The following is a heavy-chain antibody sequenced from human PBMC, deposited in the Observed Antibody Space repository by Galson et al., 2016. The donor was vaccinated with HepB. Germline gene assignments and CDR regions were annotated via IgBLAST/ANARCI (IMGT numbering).Heavy chain of an antibody. CDR2: IDPSDSYI. Sequence: QSGAEVKKPGESLTISCKGSGYSFTNYWVSWVRQMPGKGLEWMGNIDPSDSYINFSPSFQGHVTFSSNKSINTAYLQWSSLKASDTAMYYCARHEYDTSGDAFDIWGQGTMVTVSS. CDR3: ARHEYDTSGDAFDI. V-gene: IGHV5-10-1*01. J-gene: IGHJ3*02. CDR1: GYSFTNYW. D-gene: IGHD3-22*01.